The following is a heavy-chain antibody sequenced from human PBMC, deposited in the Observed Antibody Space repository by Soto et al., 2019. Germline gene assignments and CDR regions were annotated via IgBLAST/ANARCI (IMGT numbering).Heavy chain of an antibody. CDR2: INPNSGGT. V-gene: IGHV1-2*02. Sequence: GASVKVSCKASGYTFSDYYIHWVRQAPGQGLEWMGWINPNSGGTKYAPKFQGGVTMTRDPSITTAYMELSRLRSGDTAVYYCAREPATAKPEGVDFWGQGTLVTVSS. CDR1: GYTFSDYY. J-gene: IGHJ4*02. D-gene: IGHD1-1*01. CDR3: AREPATAKPEGVDF.